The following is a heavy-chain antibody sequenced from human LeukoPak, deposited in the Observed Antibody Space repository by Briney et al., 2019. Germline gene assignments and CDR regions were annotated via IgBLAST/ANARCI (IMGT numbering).Heavy chain of an antibody. D-gene: IGHD3-22*01. CDR1: GGSISSSSYY. Sequence: SETLSLTCTVSGGSISSSSYYWGWIRQPPGKGLEWIGSIYYSGSTYYNPSLKSRVTISVDTSKNQFSLKLTSVTAADTAVYYCVRGVTMIVVVIHDWYFDLWGRGTLVTVSS. J-gene: IGHJ2*01. V-gene: IGHV4-39*01. CDR3: VRGVTMIVVVIHDWYFDL. CDR2: IYYSGST.